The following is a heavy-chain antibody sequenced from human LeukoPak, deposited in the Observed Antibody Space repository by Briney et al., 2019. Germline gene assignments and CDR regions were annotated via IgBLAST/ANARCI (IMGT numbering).Heavy chain of an antibody. V-gene: IGHV3-74*01. J-gene: IGHJ4*02. CDR1: GFTFSSYG. D-gene: IGHD4-23*01. CDR3: ARGIYGGNPADY. CDR2: INSDERSI. Sequence: GGSLRLSCVESGFTFSSYGMHWVRQAPGKGLVWVSRINSDERSITYADSVKGRFTISRDNAKNTLYLQMNSLRAEDTAVYYCARGIYGGNPADYWGQGTLVTVSS.